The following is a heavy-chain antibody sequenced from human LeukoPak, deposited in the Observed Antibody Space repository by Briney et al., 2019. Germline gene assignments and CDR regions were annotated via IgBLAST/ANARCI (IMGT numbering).Heavy chain of an antibody. D-gene: IGHD1-26*01. CDR2: MNVKTGAT. V-gene: IGHV1-2*02. Sequence: VASVKVSCKASGYTFTNYYIHWVRQAPGHGLEWLGWMNVKTGATSSAQRFPGRFTMTRDTSIGTASMEFSSLTSGDTAVYYCARQSGTYWGLDYWGQGTLVTVSS. CDR1: GYTFTNYY. J-gene: IGHJ4*02. CDR3: ARQSGTYWGLDY.